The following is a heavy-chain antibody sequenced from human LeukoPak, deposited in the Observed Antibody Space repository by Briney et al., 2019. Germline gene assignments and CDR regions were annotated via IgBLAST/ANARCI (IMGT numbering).Heavy chain of an antibody. V-gene: IGHV1-69*13. CDR1: GGTFSSYA. CDR3: ARELKNHYGSGGMYYYMDV. Sequence: GASVKVSCKASGGTFSSYAISWVRQAPGQGLEWMGGIIPIFGTANYAQKFQGRVTITADESTSTAYMELSSLRSEDTAVYYCARELKNHYGSGGMYYYMDVWGKGTTVTISS. D-gene: IGHD3-10*01. CDR2: IIPIFGTA. J-gene: IGHJ6*03.